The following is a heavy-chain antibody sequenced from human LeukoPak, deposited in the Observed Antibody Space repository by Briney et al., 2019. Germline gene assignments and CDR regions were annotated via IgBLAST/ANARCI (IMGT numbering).Heavy chain of an antibody. CDR1: GGSFSGYY. CDR2: IYSSGST. Sequence: SETLSLTCAVYGGSFSGYYWSWIRQPPGKGLEWIGYIYSSGSTNYNPSLKSRVTISVDTSKNQFSLKLSSVTAADTAVYYCARQSGYFYYGMDVWGQGTTVTVSS. CDR3: ARQSGYFYYGMDV. D-gene: IGHD3-10*01. V-gene: IGHV4-59*08. J-gene: IGHJ6*02.